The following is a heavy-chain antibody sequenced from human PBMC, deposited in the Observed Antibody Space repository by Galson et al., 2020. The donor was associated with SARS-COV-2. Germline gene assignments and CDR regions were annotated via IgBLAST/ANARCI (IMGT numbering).Heavy chain of an antibody. V-gene: IGHV4-34*01. CDR1: GGSFSGYY. CDR2: INHSGST. D-gene: IGHD3-9*01. Sequence: SQASETLSLTCAVYGGSFSGYYWSWIRQPPGKGLEWIGEINHSGSTNYNPSLKSRVTISVDTSKNQFSLKLSSVTAADTAVYYCARGGGIRYFDWLYPPYGMDVWGQGTTVTVSS. J-gene: IGHJ6*02. CDR3: ARGGGIRYFDWLYPPYGMDV.